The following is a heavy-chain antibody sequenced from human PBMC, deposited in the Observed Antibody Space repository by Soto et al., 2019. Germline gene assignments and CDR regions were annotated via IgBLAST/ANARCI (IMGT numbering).Heavy chain of an antibody. D-gene: IGHD1-1*01. CDR2: ISYTSTTI. Sequence: EVQLVASGGDLVPPGGSLRLSCAVSGLTFSTDEMNWVRQAPGKGLEWLAYISYTSTTIKYADSVKGRFAVSRDNAKKSLYLQMNNLRVEDTAIYHCVREGGSLAFDSWGQGTLVTVSS. J-gene: IGHJ4*02. CDR3: VREGGSLAFDS. CDR1: GLTFSTDE. V-gene: IGHV3-48*03.